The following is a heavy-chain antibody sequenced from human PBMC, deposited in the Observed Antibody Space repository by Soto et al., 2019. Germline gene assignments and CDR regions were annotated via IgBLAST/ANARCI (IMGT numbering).Heavy chain of an antibody. CDR2: IQYSGDT. J-gene: IGHJ3*02. CDR3: ARKEAGMIGAFDI. V-gene: IGHV4-61*08. CDR1: GGSVGSGAYY. D-gene: IGHD3-22*01. Sequence: PSETLSLTCIVSGGSVGSGAYYWSWIRQPPGSALEWIGYIQYSGDTNYNSSLKSRVTISVDTSKNQFSLKLSSVTAADTAVYYCARKEAGMIGAFDIWGQGTMVTVSS.